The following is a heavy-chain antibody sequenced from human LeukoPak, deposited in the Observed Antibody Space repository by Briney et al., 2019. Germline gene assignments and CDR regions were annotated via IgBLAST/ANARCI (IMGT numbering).Heavy chain of an antibody. CDR2: ISESGGGT. Sequence: GGSLRLSCAASGFTFSTFAMSWVNQAPGKGLEWVSAISESGGGTYYTDSVKVRFTISRDNSKNTLYLQMNSLRAEDTAVYFCVKGFVVVPAAIGWFDSWCQGTLVTVSS. CDR1: GFTFSTFA. J-gene: IGHJ5*01. D-gene: IGHD2-2*01. CDR3: VKGFVVVPAAIGWFDS. V-gene: IGHV3-23*01.